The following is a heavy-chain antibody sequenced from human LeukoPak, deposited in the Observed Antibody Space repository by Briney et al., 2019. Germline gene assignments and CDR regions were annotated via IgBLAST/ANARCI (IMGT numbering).Heavy chain of an antibody. J-gene: IGHJ3*02. CDR2: IYYSGST. Sequence: SETLSLTCTVSGGSISSGGYYWSWIRQHPGKGLEWIGYIYYSGSTYYNPSLKSRVTISVDTSKNQFSLKLSSVTAADTAVYYCATSTSCYRGCSFDIWGQGTMVTVSS. CDR3: ATSTSCYRGCSFDI. V-gene: IGHV4-31*03. CDR1: GGSISSGGYY. D-gene: IGHD2-2*02.